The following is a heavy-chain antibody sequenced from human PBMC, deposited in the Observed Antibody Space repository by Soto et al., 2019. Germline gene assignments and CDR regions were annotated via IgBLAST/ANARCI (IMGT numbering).Heavy chain of an antibody. CDR1: GFNFASSA. D-gene: IGHD3-10*01. Sequence: QMQLVQSGPEVKKPGTSVKVSCKASGFNFASSAVQWVRQARGQRLEWIGWIVVGSGNTNYAQKFQERVTITRDMSTSTAYMELSSLRSEDTAVYYCAADMGYDGSGSYFYYYYGMDVWGQGTTVTVSS. V-gene: IGHV1-58*01. J-gene: IGHJ6*02. CDR2: IVVGSGNT. CDR3: AADMGYDGSGSYFYYYYGMDV.